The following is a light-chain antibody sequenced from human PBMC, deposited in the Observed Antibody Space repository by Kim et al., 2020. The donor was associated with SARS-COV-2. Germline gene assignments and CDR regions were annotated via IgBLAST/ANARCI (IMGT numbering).Light chain of an antibody. V-gene: IGLV10-54*01. J-gene: IGLJ2*01. Sequence: QAGLTQPPSVSKGLRQTATLTCPGNSDNVGNQGAAWLQQHQGHPPKLLSYRNNNRPSGISERLSASRSGNTASLTITGLQPEDEADYYCSAWDSSLTAVLFGGGTQLTVL. CDR3: SAWDSSLTAVL. CDR1: SDNVGNQG. CDR2: RNN.